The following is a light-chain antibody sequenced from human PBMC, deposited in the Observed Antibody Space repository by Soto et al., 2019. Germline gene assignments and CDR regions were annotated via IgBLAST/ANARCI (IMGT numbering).Light chain of an antibody. V-gene: IGKV3-15*01. Sequence: EIVMTQSPATLSVSPGARATLSCRTSQSASNNVAWYHQKPGQAPRLLIYGASARASGLPARFSGSGSGTDFTPPNSSLQSEDFGVYYCQQYNYWPPFTFGQGTKLEIK. J-gene: IGKJ2*01. CDR2: GAS. CDR3: QQYNYWPPFT. CDR1: QSASNN.